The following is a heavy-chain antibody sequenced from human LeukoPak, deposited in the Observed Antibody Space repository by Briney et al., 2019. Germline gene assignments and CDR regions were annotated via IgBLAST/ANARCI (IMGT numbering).Heavy chain of an antibody. CDR3: ARDRHYDSSGYYEH. V-gene: IGHV1-69*05. J-gene: IGHJ4*02. Sequence: GSSVKVSCKASGGTFSSYAISWVRQAPGQGLEWMGGIIPIFGTANYAQKFQGRVTITTDVSTSTAYMELSSLRSDDTAVYYCARDRHYDSSGYYEHWGQGTLVTVSS. CDR1: GGTFSSYA. CDR2: IIPIFGTA. D-gene: IGHD3-22*01.